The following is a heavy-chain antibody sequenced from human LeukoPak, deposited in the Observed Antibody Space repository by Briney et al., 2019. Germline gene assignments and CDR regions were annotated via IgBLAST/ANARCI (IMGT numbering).Heavy chain of an antibody. CDR1: GYTFTSYY. J-gene: IGHJ4*02. D-gene: IGHD6-19*01. V-gene: IGHV1-46*01. CDR2: INPSGGST. CDR3: ARGIRGRAVAGTVDY. Sequence: ASVKASCKASGYTFTSYYMHWVRQAPGQGLEWMGIINPSGGSTSYAQKFQGRVTMTRDMSTSTVYMELSSLRSEDTAVYYCARGIRGRAVAGTVDYWGQGTLVTVSS.